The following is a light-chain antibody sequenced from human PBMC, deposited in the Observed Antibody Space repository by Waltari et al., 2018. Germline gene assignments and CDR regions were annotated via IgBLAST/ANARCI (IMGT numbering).Light chain of an antibody. V-gene: IGLV2-14*03. CDR3: NSYSSVSTHV. CDR2: DFS. Sequence: QSALTQPASVSGTPGESIAISCPGTNTDIVPFNFVSWSRKFPGQAPQLIIYDFSHRPSGISDRFSGSKSGNTASLTISGLQAEDDADYYCNSYSSVSTHVFGSGTKVTVL. CDR1: NTDIVPFNF. J-gene: IGLJ1*01.